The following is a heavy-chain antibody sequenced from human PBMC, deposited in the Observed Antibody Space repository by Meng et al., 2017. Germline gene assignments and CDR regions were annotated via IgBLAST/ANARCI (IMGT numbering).Heavy chain of an antibody. CDR1: GFTFSSHA. D-gene: IGHD2-21*02. Sequence: VRVVEAGGGVVQPGTSLRSSFAASGFTFSSHAMHWVRQAPGKGLEWVAVISYDGSYKHYADSVKGRFTISRDNSKNTLYLEMSSLRSEDTAVYSCARDWGSSCGVDCRCIKYWGQGTLVTVSS. J-gene: IGHJ4*02. CDR2: ISYDGSYK. CDR3: ARDWGSSCGVDCRCIKY. V-gene: IGHV3-30*15.